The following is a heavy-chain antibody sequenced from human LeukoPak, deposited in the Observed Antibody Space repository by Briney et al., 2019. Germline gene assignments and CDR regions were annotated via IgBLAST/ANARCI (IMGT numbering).Heavy chain of an antibody. Sequence: PSETLSLTCTVSGYSLSSGYYWGWIRQPPGKGLEWIGSIYHSGSTYYNPSLKSRVTISVDTSKNQFSLKLSSVTAADTAVYYCAKGPDFDPWGQGTLVTVSS. V-gene: IGHV4-38-2*02. CDR3: AKGPDFDP. J-gene: IGHJ5*02. CDR1: GYSLSSGYY. CDR2: IYHSGST.